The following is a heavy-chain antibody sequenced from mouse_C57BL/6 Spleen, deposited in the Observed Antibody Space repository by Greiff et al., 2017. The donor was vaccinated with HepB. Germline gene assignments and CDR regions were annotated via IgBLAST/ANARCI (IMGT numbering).Heavy chain of an antibody. CDR2: IYPGSGST. CDR1: GYTFTSYW. CDR3: AQIYYYGSSLYFDY. V-gene: IGHV1-55*01. D-gene: IGHD1-1*01. J-gene: IGHJ2*01. Sequence: QVQLQQPGAELVKPGASVKMSCKASGYTFTSYWITWVKQRPGQGLEWIGDIYPGSGSTNYNEKFKSKATLTVDTSSSTAYLQLSILTSEDSAVYYCAQIYYYGSSLYFDYWGQGTTLTVSS.